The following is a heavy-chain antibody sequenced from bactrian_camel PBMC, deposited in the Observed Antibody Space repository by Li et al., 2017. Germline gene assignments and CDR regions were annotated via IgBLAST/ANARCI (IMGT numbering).Heavy chain of an antibody. V-gene: IGHV3S55*01. CDR1: GFTASSPC. CDR2: IDDGGST. Sequence: HVQLVESGGGSVQAGGSLRLSCAASGFTASSPCMGWFRQAPGKEREEVAHIDDGGSTKYADSVKGRFTLSKDNAKNILYLQLNSLKPEDTAMYYCAATSCLDCTSGPWCRISEYPYWGQGTQVTVS. D-gene: IGHD3*01. J-gene: IGHJ4*01. CDR3: AATSCLDCTSGPWCRISEYPY.